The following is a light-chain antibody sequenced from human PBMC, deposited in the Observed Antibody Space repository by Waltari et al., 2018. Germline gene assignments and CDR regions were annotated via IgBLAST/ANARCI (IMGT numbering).Light chain of an antibody. CDR2: NTN. Sequence: QTVVTQEPSFSVSPGGTVTLTCGLSSGSVSSSYYPSWYQQTPGRPPRTLIYNTNTRSSVVPDRFSGSILGNKAALTITGAQADDESDYYCVLYMTSGISVFGGGTKLTVL. J-gene: IGLJ3*02. V-gene: IGLV8-61*01. CDR3: VLYMTSGISV. CDR1: SGSVSSSYY.